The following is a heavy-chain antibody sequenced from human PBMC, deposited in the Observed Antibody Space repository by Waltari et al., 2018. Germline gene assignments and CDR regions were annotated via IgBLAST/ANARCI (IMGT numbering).Heavy chain of an antibody. J-gene: IGHJ2*01. CDR2: IYYSGST. CDR3: ARLIRYYDSSGYHWYFDL. D-gene: IGHD3-22*01. V-gene: IGHV4-59*01. Sequence: QVQLQESGPGLVTPSETLSLTCTVSGGSISDSYLTWIRQPPGKGLEWIGYIYYSGSTNYNPSLKSRVTISVDTSKNQFSLKLSSVTAADTAVYYCARLIRYYDSSGYHWYFDLWGRGTLVTVSS. CDR1: GGSISDSY.